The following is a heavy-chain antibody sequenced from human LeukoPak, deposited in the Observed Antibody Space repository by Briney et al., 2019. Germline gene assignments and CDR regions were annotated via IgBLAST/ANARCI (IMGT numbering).Heavy chain of an antibody. Sequence: ASVKVSCKASGYTFTGYYMHWVRQAPGQGLEWMGIINPSGGSTSYAQKFQGRVTMTGNTSISTAYMELSSLRSEDTAVYYCAREYGDGYWYFDLWGRGTLVSVSS. CDR2: INPSGGST. D-gene: IGHD4-17*01. CDR1: GYTFTGYY. J-gene: IGHJ2*01. CDR3: AREYGDGYWYFDL. V-gene: IGHV1-46*01.